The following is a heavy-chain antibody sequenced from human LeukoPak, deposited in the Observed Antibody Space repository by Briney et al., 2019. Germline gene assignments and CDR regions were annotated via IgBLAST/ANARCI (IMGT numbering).Heavy chain of an antibody. CDR3: ATYSSLNRREFQY. V-gene: IGHV3-7*01. D-gene: IGHD3-22*01. CDR2: IKTDGSEK. J-gene: IGHJ1*01. Sequence: SGGSLRLSCEGSGFTFSNYWMGWVRQAPGKGLQWVSNIKTDGSEKYYVDSVKGQFTISRDNAKNSLYLQMNSLRAEDTAVYYCATYSSLNRREFQYWGQGTLLTVSS. CDR1: GFTFSNYW.